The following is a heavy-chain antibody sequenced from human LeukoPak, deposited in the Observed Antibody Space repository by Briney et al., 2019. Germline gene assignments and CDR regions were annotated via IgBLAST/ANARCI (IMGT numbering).Heavy chain of an antibody. J-gene: IGHJ4*02. CDR3: ASSEMATIALDY. V-gene: IGHV3-33*01. CDR2: IWYDGSNK. Sequence: TGGSLRLSCAASGFTFSSYGMHWVRQAPGKGLEWVAVIWYDGSNKYYADSVKGRFTISRDNSKNTLYLQMNSLRAEDTAVYYCASSEMATIALDYWGQGTLVNVSS. CDR1: GFTFSSYG. D-gene: IGHD5-24*01.